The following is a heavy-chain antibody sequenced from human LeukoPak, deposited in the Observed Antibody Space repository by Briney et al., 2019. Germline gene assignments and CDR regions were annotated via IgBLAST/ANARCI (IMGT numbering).Heavy chain of an antibody. CDR1: GYTFTTYY. J-gene: IGHJ6*03. D-gene: IGHD3-10*01. CDR2: IYPNSGGT. V-gene: IGHV1-2*02. CDR3: AREAYDSGSFRTDYYYMDV. Sequence: ASVKVSCKASGYTFTTYYVHWVRQAPGQGLEWMGWIYPNSGGTNYAQKFQGRVTVTRDTSISTAYMELSRLRSDDTAVYYCAREAYDSGSFRTDYYYMDVWGKGTTVTISS.